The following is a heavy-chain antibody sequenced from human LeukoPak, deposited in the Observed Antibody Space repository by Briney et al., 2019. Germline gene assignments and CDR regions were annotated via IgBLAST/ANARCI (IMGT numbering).Heavy chain of an antibody. CDR2: ISWNSGSI. J-gene: IGHJ4*02. V-gene: IGHV3-9*01. CDR1: GFTFDDYA. CDR3: ATDSPGIAVAGIMGSGYFDY. Sequence: GGSLRLSCAASGFTFDDYAMHWVRQAPGKGLEWVSGISWNSGSIGYADSVKGRFTISRDNAKNTLYLQMNSLRAEDTAVYYCATDSPGIAVAGIMGSGYFDYWGQGTLVTVSS. D-gene: IGHD6-19*01.